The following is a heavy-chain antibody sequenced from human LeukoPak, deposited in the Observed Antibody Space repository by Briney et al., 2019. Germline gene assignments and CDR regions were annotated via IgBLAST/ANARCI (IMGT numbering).Heavy chain of an antibody. CDR1: GGSISSGGYY. D-gene: IGHD3-3*01. CDR3: ARGVGFLEWFSTYYYYGMDV. CDR2: IYYSGST. J-gene: IGHJ6*02. Sequence: SETLSLTCTVSGGSISSGGYYCSWIRQHPGKGLEWIGYIYYSGSTYYNPSLKSRVTISVDTSKNQFSLKLSSVTAADTAVYYCARGVGFLEWFSTYYYYGMDVWGQGTTVTVSS. V-gene: IGHV4-31*03.